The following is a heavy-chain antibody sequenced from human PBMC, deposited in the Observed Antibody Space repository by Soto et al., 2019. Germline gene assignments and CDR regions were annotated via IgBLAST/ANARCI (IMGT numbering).Heavy chain of an antibody. V-gene: IGHV1-69*08. D-gene: IGHD3-22*01. CDR2: IIPILGTT. Sequence: SVKLYCKAAGYSFSAYTVGCVRQVPGQGHEWMGRIIPILGTTNYAQKFQGRVTITADKSTSTAYMELSSLRSEDTAVYYCARARPYYYDSSGYSPRAFDIWGQGTMVTVSS. CDR3: ARARPYYYDSSGYSPRAFDI. J-gene: IGHJ3*02. CDR1: GYSFSAYT.